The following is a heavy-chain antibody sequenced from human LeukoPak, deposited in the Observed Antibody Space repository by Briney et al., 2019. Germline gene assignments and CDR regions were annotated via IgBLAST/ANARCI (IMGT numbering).Heavy chain of an antibody. CDR2: INHSGST. CDR1: GESFSGYY. CDR3: ATTTIRLGY. V-gene: IGHV4-34*01. J-gene: IGHJ4*02. D-gene: IGHD1-26*01. Sequence: SETLSLTCAVYGESFSGYYWSWIRQPPGKGLEWIGEINHSGSTNYNPSLKSRVTISVDTSKNQFSLKLSSVTAADTAVYYCATTTIRLGYWGQGTLVTVSS.